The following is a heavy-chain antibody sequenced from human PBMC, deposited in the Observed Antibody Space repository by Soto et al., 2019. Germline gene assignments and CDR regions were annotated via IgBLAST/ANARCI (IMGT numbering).Heavy chain of an antibody. J-gene: IGHJ4*01. CDR2: ISAYNGKT. D-gene: IGHD3-10*01. CDR1: GYTFISHG. CDR3: ARDFSSVADFGELVYFDY. V-gene: IGHV1-18*01. Sequence: QVQLVQSGAEVKKPGASVKVSCKASGYTFISHGISWVRQAPGQGLEWMGWISAYNGKTNYAQRFQGRVTMTTDTSTSTAYMELRSLRSDDTAVYYCARDFSSVADFGELVYFDYWGHGTLGTVSS.